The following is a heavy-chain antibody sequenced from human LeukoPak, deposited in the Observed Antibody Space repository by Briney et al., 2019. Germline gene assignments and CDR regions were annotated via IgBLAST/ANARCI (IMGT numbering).Heavy chain of an antibody. Sequence: PSETLSLTCAVYGGSFSGYYWSWIRQPPGKGLEWIGEINHSGSTNYNPSLKSRVTISVDTSKNQFSLKLSSVTAADTAVYYCARGHYYGSGSYYYFDYWGQGTLVTVSS. J-gene: IGHJ4*02. CDR2: INHSGST. V-gene: IGHV4-34*01. CDR3: ARGHYYGSGSYYYFDY. D-gene: IGHD3-10*01. CDR1: GGSFSGYY.